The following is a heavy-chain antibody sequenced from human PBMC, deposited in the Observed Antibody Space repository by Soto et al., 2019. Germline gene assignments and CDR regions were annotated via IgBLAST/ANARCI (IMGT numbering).Heavy chain of an antibody. V-gene: IGHV1-69*12. D-gene: IGHD5-18*01. J-gene: IGHJ6*02. CDR3: ARVGGYSYGYNYYGMDV. Sequence: QVQLVQSGAEVKKPGSSVKVSCKASGGTFSSYAISWVRQAPGQGLEWMGGIIPIFGTANYAQKFQGRVTITADESTSTAYMELSSLSSEDTAVYYCARVGGYSYGYNYYGMDVWGQGTTVTVSS. CDR1: GGTFSSYA. CDR2: IIPIFGTA.